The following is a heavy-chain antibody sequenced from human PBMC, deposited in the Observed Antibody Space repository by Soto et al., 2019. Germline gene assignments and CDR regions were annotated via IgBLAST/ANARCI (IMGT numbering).Heavy chain of an antibody. CDR2: ISSSSSYI. J-gene: IGHJ3*02. V-gene: IGHV3-21*01. D-gene: IGHD3-22*01. CDR3: AFYYDSPYAFDI. CDR1: GFTFSNYA. Sequence: GGSLRLSCAASGFTFSNYAMSWVRQAPGKGLEWVSSISSSSSYIYYADSVKGRFTISRDNAKNSLYLQMNSLRAEDTAVYYCAFYYDSPYAFDIWGQGTMVTVSS.